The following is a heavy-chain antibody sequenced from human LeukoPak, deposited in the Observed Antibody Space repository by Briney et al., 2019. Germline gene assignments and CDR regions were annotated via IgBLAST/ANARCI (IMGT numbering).Heavy chain of an antibody. CDR3: ASGYCSGGSCLG. D-gene: IGHD2-15*01. CDR1: GFTFSDYE. J-gene: IGHJ4*02. Sequence: GGSLRLSCAASGFTFSDYEMNWVRQAPGKGLEWVSYISSGGYTTYYADFVQGRFTISRDNAKNSLYLQLNSLSAEDTAVYYCASGYCSGGSCLGWGQGTLVTVSS. V-gene: IGHV3-48*03. CDR2: ISSGGYTT.